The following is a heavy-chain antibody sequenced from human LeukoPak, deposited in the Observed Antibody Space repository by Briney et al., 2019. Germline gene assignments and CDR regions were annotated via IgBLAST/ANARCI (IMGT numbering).Heavy chain of an antibody. V-gene: IGHV3-23*01. J-gene: IGHJ4*02. Sequence: TGGSLRLSCVASGFSISSYWMHWIRQAPGKGLEWVSTISGGGGSTYYADSVKGRFTISRDNSKNTLYLQMTSLRAEDTAVYYCANPRTPSGYYFFDYWGQGTLVTVSS. D-gene: IGHD3-22*01. CDR3: ANPRTPSGYYFFDY. CDR1: GFSISSYW. CDR2: ISGGGGST.